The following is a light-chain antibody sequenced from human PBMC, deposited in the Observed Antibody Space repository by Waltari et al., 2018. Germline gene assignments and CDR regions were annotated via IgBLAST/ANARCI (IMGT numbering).Light chain of an antibody. CDR3: SSYIGSSTLEL. CDR2: DVS. CDR1: SSYVGDYNY. J-gene: IGLJ2*01. Sequence: QSALTQPASVSGSPGQSITISCPGTSSYVGDYNYVSWYQQYPGKAHKLMIYDVSNRPSGVSKLFAGSKSRNTASLTISGLQAEDEADYYCSSYIGSSTLELFGGGTSLTVL. V-gene: IGLV2-14*03.